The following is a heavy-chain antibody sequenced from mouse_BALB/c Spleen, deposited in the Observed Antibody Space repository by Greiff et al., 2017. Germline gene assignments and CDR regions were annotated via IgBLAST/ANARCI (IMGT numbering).Heavy chain of an antibody. J-gene: IGHJ4*01. CDR3: AKKRYGNYRGYAMDY. D-gene: IGHD2-10*02. Sequence: QVQLQQSGPGLVQPSQSLSITCTVSGFSLTSYGVHWVRQSPGKGLEWLGVIWSGGSTDYNAAFISRLSISKDNSKSQVFFKMNSLQANDTAIYYCAKKRYGNYRGYAMDYWGQGTSVTVSS. CDR2: IWSGGST. CDR1: GFSLTSYG. V-gene: IGHV2-2*02.